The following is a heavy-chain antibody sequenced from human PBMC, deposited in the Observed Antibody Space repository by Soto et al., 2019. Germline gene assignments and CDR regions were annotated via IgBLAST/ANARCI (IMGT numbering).Heavy chain of an antibody. CDR3: AKDRYYYYDSSGYYWPLDY. D-gene: IGHD3-22*01. Sequence: EVQLLESGGGLVQPGGSLRLSCAASGFTFSSYAMSWVRQAPGKGLEWVSAISGSGGSTYYADSVKGRFTISRDNSKNTLYLQMNSLRAEDTAVYYCAKDRYYYYDSSGYYWPLDYWGQGTLVTVAS. CDR2: ISGSGGST. J-gene: IGHJ4*02. CDR1: GFTFSSYA. V-gene: IGHV3-23*01.